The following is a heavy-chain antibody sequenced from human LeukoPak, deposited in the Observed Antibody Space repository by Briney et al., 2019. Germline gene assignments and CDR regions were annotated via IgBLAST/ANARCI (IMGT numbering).Heavy chain of an antibody. V-gene: IGHV3-21*04. J-gene: IGHJ4*02. CDR2: ISSSSRDT. D-gene: IGHD5-12*01. CDR3: AKDREWLQPDYFDY. Sequence: PGGSLRLSCAASGFTFGSSSINWVRQAPGKGLEWVASISSSSRDTYYADSVKGRFTISRDNAKKSLYLQMSSLRVEDTAVYYCAKDREWLQPDYFDYWGQGTLVTVSS. CDR1: GFTFGSSS.